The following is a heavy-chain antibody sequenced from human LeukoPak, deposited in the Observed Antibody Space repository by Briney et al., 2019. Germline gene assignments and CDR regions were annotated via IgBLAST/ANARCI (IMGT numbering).Heavy chain of an antibody. CDR2: INPNSGGT. V-gene: IGHV1-2*02. J-gene: IGHJ3*02. CDR3: ARVYSIAAVNDALDS. Sequence: GASVKVSCKASGYTFTGYYMHGGRQTPGQRREWRGGINPNSGGTNYAQKFQGRVTMTRDTSISTAYMDLSRLRSDDTAVYYCARVYSIAAVNDALDSWGQGTMVTVSS. D-gene: IGHD6-13*01. CDR1: GYTFTGYY.